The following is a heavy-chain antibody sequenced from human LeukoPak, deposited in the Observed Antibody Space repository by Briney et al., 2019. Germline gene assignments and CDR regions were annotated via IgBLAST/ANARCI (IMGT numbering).Heavy chain of an antibody. CDR2: ISSSSSYI. J-gene: IGHJ6*02. V-gene: IGHV3-21*01. Sequence: PGGSLRLSCAASGFTFSSYSMNWVRQAPGKGLEWVSSISSSSSYIYYADSVKGRFTISRDNAKNSLYLQMNSLRAEDTAVYYCARDRYDIVVVPAARGPYGMDVWGQGTKVTVSS. CDR1: GFTFSSYS. D-gene: IGHD2-2*01. CDR3: ARDRYDIVVVPAARGPYGMDV.